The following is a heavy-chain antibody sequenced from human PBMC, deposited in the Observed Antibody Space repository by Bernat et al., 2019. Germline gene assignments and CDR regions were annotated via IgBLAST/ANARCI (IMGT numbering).Heavy chain of an antibody. Sequence: QLQLQESGSGLVKPSQTLSLTCTVSGGSISSGGYYWSWIRQHPGKGLEWIGYIYYSGSTYYNPSLKSRVTISVDTSKNQFSLKLSSVTAADTAVYYCARLDSSSGYYFDYWGQGTLVTVSS. CDR3: ARLDSSSGYYFDY. V-gene: IGHV4-31*03. CDR1: GGSISSGGYY. CDR2: IYYSGST. J-gene: IGHJ4*02. D-gene: IGHD3-22*01.